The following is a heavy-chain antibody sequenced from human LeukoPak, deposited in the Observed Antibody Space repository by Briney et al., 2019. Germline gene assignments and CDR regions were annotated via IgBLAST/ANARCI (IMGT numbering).Heavy chain of an antibody. D-gene: IGHD6-19*01. CDR3: ARVWPGGWSFNYYYCYYMDV. CDR2: MNPNSGNT. V-gene: IGHV1-8*01. CDR1: GYTFTSYD. Sequence: GASVKVSCKASGYTFTSYDINWVRQATGQGLEWMGWMNPNSGNTGYAQKFQGRVTMTRHASISTAYMELSSLRAEDTAVYYCARVWPGGWSFNYYYCYYMDVWGKGTTVTVSS. J-gene: IGHJ6*03.